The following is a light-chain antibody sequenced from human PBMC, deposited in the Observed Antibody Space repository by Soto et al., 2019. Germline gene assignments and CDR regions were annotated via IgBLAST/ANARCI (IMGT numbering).Light chain of an antibody. V-gene: IGKV1-5*03. J-gene: IGKJ1*01. Sequence: DIPMTQSPSTLSASVGDRVTITCRASQSISTWLAWYQQEPGKAPKLLIHKASRLQSRVPSRFSGSGSGTDFALTISSLHPDDFATYYCQQYDSYSPTFGQAARVEIK. CDR3: QQYDSYSPT. CDR1: QSISTW. CDR2: KAS.